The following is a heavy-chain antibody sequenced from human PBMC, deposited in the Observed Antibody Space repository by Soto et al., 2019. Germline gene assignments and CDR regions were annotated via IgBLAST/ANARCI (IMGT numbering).Heavy chain of an antibody. CDR1: GFTCRSYA. Sequence: EVQLLESGGGLVQPGGSLRLSCAAAGFTCRSYAMSWVRQAPVKELEWVSAMSGSGGSTYYADSVKGRFTISRDNSKNTLYLQMTSLRAEDTAVYYCATESDYSVLVPYYYYYGMDVWGHGTTVTVSS. CDR2: MSGSGGST. J-gene: IGHJ6*02. CDR3: ATESDYSVLVPYYYYYGMDV. D-gene: IGHD4-4*01. V-gene: IGHV3-23*01.